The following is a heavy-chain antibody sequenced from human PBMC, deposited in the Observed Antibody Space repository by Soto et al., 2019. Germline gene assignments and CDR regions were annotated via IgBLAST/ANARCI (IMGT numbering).Heavy chain of an antibody. J-gene: IGHJ4*02. Sequence: SLTCAISGDSVSSNSAAWHWIRQSPSRGLEWLGRTYYRSKWYNGYSVSVKSRITINPDTSKNQFSLQLNSVSPEDTAVYYCTGQSVAGAIDYWGQGTPVTVSS. V-gene: IGHV6-1*01. CDR1: GDSVSSNSAA. CDR2: TYYRSKWYN. D-gene: IGHD6-19*01. CDR3: TGQSVAGAIDY.